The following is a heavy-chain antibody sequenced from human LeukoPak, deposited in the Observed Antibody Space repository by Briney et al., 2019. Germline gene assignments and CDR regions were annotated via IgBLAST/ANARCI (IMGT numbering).Heavy chain of an antibody. J-gene: IGHJ4*02. Sequence: GGSLRLSCAASGFTFSNAWMNWVRQAPGKGLEWVGRIKSKTDGGTTDYAAPVKGRFAISRDDSKNTLYLQMNSLKTEDTAVYYCTTLGLIDYYDSSGYDWGQGTLVTVSS. CDR3: TTLGLIDYYDSSGYD. D-gene: IGHD3-22*01. CDR2: IKSKTDGGTT. CDR1: GFTFSNAW. V-gene: IGHV3-15*07.